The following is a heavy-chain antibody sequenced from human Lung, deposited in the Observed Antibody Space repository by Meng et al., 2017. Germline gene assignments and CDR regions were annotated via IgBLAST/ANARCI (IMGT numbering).Heavy chain of an antibody. CDR2: ITPGSGNT. CDR3: ARGDQPWPHRFDP. Sequence: QVQLVQSGAEVKKPGASVKVSCKAFGYTFTSSAIHWVRQAPGQSLEWMGWITPGSGNTKYSQKFQGRVTIIRDTSASTVYMELSSLRSEDTAVYYCARGDQPWPHRFDPWGQGTLVTVSS. V-gene: IGHV1-3*01. D-gene: IGHD6-19*01. CDR1: GYTFTSSA. J-gene: IGHJ5*02.